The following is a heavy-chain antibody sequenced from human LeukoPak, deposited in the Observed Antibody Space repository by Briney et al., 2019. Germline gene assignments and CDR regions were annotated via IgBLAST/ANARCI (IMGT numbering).Heavy chain of an antibody. D-gene: IGHD3-10*01. V-gene: IGHV1-8*01. J-gene: IGHJ4*02. CDR1: GYTFTSYD. CDR2: MNPNSGNT. Sequence: ASVKVSCKASGYTFTSYDINWVRQATGQGLEWMGWMNPNSGNTGYAQKFQGRVTMTRNTSISTAYMELRSLRSDDTAVYYCARDRDPVYGSCDYWGQGTLVTVSS. CDR3: ARDRDPVYGSCDY.